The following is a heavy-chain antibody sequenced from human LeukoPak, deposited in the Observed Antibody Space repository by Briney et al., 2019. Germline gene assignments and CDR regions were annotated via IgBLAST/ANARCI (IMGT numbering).Heavy chain of an antibody. Sequence: GGSLRLSCAASGFTFINYAMSWVRQAPGKGLEWVSVIYSGGSTYYADSVKGRFTISRDNSKNTLYLQMNSLRAEDTAVYYCASVRSYGTFDSWGQGTLVTVSS. J-gene: IGHJ4*02. CDR3: ASVRSYGTFDS. D-gene: IGHD5-18*01. CDR2: IYSGGST. V-gene: IGHV3-23*03. CDR1: GFTFINYA.